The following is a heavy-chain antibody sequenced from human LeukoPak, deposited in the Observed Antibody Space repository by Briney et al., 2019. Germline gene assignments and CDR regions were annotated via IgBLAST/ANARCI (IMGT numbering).Heavy chain of an antibody. Sequence: GGSLRLSCAASGFTFSSYSMNWVRQAPGKGLEWVSSISSSSSYIYYADSVKGRFTISRDNAKNSLYLQMNGLRAEDTAVYYCARARTTITIFDFDYWGQGTLVTVSS. D-gene: IGHD3-3*01. V-gene: IGHV3-21*01. CDR3: ARARTTITIFDFDY. CDR1: GFTFSSYS. CDR2: ISSSSSYI. J-gene: IGHJ4*02.